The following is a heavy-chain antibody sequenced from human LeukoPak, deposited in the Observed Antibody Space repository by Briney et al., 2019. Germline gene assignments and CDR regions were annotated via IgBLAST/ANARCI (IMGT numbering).Heavy chain of an antibody. J-gene: IGHJ4*02. Sequence: GGSLRLSCAASGFTFDDYAMHWVRQAPRKGLEWVSGISWNSGSIGYADSVKGRFTVSRDNAKNTLYLQMNSLRAEDTAVYYCARVTAGGNYDPHFDYWGQGTLVTVSS. V-gene: IGHV3-9*01. CDR3: ARVTAGGNYDPHFDY. CDR1: GFTFDDYA. D-gene: IGHD4-11*01. CDR2: ISWNSGSI.